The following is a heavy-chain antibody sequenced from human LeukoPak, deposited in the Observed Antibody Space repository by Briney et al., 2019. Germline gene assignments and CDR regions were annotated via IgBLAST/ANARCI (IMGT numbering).Heavy chain of an antibody. Sequence: SETLSLTCTVSGGPISRYYWSWIRQPAGKGLEWIGRIYTSGSTNYNPSLMSRVTMPVDTSKNQFSLKLSSVTAADTAVYYCARDRGTFLRYFDHWGQGTLVTVSS. V-gene: IGHV4-4*07. J-gene: IGHJ4*02. CDR1: GGPISRYY. D-gene: IGHD3-9*01. CDR2: IYTSGST. CDR3: ARDRGTFLRYFDH.